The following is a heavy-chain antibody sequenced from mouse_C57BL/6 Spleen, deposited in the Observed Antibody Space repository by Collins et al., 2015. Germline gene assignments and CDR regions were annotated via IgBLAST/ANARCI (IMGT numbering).Heavy chain of an antibody. J-gene: IGHJ2*01. CDR1: GFNIKDYY. Sequence: EVQLQQSGAELVKPGASVKLSCTASGFNIKDYYMHWVRQRTEQGLEWIGRIDPEDGEAKYAPKFQGKATITADTSSKIAYLQLSSLTSEDTAVYYCALYDYDDYFDHWGQGTTLTVSS. CDR3: ALYDYDDYFDH. V-gene: IGHV14-2*01. CDR2: IDPEDGEA. D-gene: IGHD2-4*01.